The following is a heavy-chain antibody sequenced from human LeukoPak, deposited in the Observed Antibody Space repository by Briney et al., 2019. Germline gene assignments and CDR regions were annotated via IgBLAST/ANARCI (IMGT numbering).Heavy chain of an antibody. CDR3: AREGRNDAFDI. J-gene: IGHJ3*02. CDR1: GFTFSTYS. V-gene: IGHV3-21*01. Sequence: GGSLRLSCAASGFTFSTYSMNWVRQAPGKGLEWVSSINSVSLIYYADSVKGRFTISRDTYKNTLYLQMGSLRAEDMAAYYCAREGRNDAFDIWGQGTMVTVSS. D-gene: IGHD1-26*01. CDR2: INSVSLI.